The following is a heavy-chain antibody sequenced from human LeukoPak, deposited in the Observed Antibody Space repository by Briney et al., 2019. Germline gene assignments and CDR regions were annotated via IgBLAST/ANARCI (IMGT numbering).Heavy chain of an antibody. CDR2: IYSGGST. CDR1: GFTVSSNY. Sequence: GGSLRLSCAASGFTVSSNYMSWVRQAPGKGLEWVSVIYSGGSTYYADSVKGRFTISRDNSKNTLYVQMNSLRAEDTAVYYCAGSGGELPGGLFDYWGQGTLVTVSS. J-gene: IGHJ4*02. CDR3: AGSGGELPGGLFDY. D-gene: IGHD1-26*01. V-gene: IGHV3-53*01.